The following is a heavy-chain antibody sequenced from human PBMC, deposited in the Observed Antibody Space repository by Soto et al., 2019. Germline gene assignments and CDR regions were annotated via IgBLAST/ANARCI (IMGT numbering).Heavy chain of an antibody. CDR1: GFTFSSYG. CDR3: AKASYGSSWYQDY. CDR2: ISYDGSNK. D-gene: IGHD6-13*01. J-gene: IGHJ4*02. Sequence: GGSLRLSCAASGFTFSSYGMHWVRQAPGKGLEWVAVISYDGSNKYYADSVKGRFTISRDNSKNTLYLQMNSLRAEDTAVYYCAKASYGSSWYQDYWGQGTLVTVSS. V-gene: IGHV3-30*18.